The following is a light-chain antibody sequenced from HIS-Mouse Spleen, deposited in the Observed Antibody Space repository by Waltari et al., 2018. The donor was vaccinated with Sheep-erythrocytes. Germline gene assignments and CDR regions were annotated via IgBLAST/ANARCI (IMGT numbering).Light chain of an antibody. CDR1: TLGEKY. CDR3: QAWDSSHVV. J-gene: IGLJ2*01. CDR2: QDS. V-gene: IGLV3-1*01. Sequence: SYELTQPPSVSVSPGQTASITCSGDTLGEKYACWYQQKPGQSPVLVIYQDSKRPSGIPERFSGSNSGNTATLTISGTQAMDEADYYCQAWDSSHVVFGGGTKLTVL.